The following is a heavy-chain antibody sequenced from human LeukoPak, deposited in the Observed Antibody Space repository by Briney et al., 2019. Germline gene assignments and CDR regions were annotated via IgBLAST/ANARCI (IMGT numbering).Heavy chain of an antibody. CDR2: ISAYNGNT. V-gene: IGHV1-18*01. D-gene: IGHD4-17*01. CDR3: ARDRITPTGWFDP. Sequence: APVTVSCKASGYTFTSYGISWVRQAPGQGLEWMGWISAYNGNTNSAQKLQGRVTMTTDTSTSTAYMELRSLRSDDTAVYYCARDRITPTGWFDPWGQGTLVTVSS. J-gene: IGHJ5*02. CDR1: GYTFTSYG.